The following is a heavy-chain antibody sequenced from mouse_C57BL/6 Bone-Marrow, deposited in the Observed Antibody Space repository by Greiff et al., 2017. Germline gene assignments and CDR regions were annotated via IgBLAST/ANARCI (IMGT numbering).Heavy chain of an antibody. Sequence: DVQLVESGGGLVKPGGSLKLSCAASGFTFSDYGMHWVRQAPEKGLEWVAYISSGSSTIYYADTVKGRFTISRDNAKNTLFLQMTSLRSEDTAMYYCAAQYYYGSHDYWGQGTTRTVSS. J-gene: IGHJ2*01. CDR1: GFTFSDYG. CDR2: ISSGSSTI. CDR3: AAQYYYGSHDY. D-gene: IGHD1-1*01. V-gene: IGHV5-17*01.